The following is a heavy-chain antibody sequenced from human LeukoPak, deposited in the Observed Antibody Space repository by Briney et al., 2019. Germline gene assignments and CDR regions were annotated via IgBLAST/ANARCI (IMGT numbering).Heavy chain of an antibody. V-gene: IGHV3-30*04. Sequence: GRSLRLSCAVSGFTFSLYTMHWVRQAPGKGLEWVAVTSYDEKHKYYGNSVRGRFTISRDNSENTLYLQMSSLRAEDTAVYYCARDPIARPPDYFDYWGQGTLVTVSS. J-gene: IGHJ4*02. CDR2: TSYDEKHK. D-gene: IGHD3-22*01. CDR1: GFTFSLYT. CDR3: ARDPIARPPDYFDY.